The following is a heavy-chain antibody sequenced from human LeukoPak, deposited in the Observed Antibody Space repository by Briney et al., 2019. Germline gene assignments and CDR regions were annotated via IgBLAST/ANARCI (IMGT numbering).Heavy chain of an antibody. CDR3: ARGPTGWFDP. V-gene: IGHV4-30-4*01. D-gene: IGHD2-8*02. Sequence: SETLSLTCTVSGVSISSGDYYWSWIRQPPGKGLEWIGYIYYSGSTYYNPSLKSRVTISVDTSKNQFSLKLSSVTAADTAVYYCARGPTGWFDPWGQGTLVTVSS. J-gene: IGHJ5*02. CDR1: GVSISSGDYY. CDR2: IYYSGST.